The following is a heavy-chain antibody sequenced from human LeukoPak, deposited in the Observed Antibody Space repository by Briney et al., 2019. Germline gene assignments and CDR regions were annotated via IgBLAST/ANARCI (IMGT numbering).Heavy chain of an antibody. CDR1: GFTFSSYA. V-gene: IGHV3-30-3*01. Sequence: GGSLRLSCAASGFTFSSYAMHWVRQAPGKGLEWVAVISYDGSNKYYADSVKGRFTISRDNSKNTLYLQMNSLRAEDTAVYYCARGGHCSSTSCYGYYYYYGMDVWGQGTTVTVS. CDR2: ISYDGSNK. D-gene: IGHD2-2*01. J-gene: IGHJ6*02. CDR3: ARGGHCSSTSCYGYYYYYGMDV.